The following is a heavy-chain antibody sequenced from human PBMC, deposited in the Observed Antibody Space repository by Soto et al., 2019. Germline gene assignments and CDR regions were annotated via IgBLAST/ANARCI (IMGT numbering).Heavy chain of an antibody. CDR1: GFTFSSYA. V-gene: IGHV3-30-3*01. CDR3: ASPLTSGSYYSYYFDY. Sequence: PGGSLRLSCAASGFTFSSYAMHWVRQAPGKGLEWVAVISYDGSNKYYADSVKGRFTISRDNSKNTLYLQMNSLRAEDTAVYYCASPLTSGSYYSYYFDYWGQGTLVTVSS. D-gene: IGHD1-26*01. CDR2: ISYDGSNK. J-gene: IGHJ4*02.